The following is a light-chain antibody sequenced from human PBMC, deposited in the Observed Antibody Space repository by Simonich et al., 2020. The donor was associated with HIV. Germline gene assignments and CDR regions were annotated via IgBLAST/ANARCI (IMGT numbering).Light chain of an antibody. Sequence: QSALTQPPSASGSPGQSVTISCTESSSDVDGYNSVSCYQQHPGKAPKLRIYDVSKRPSGVPDRFSGSNSSNTASLIISGLQAEDESDYYCCSYAGSYTWVFGGGTKLTVL. J-gene: IGLJ3*02. CDR2: DVS. CDR3: CSYAGSYTWV. V-gene: IGLV2-11*01. CDR1: SSDVDGYNS.